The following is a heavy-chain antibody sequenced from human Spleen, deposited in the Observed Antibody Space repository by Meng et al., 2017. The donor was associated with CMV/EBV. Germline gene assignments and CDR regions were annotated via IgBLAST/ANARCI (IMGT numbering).Heavy chain of an antibody. CDR3: ARGRHCSSASCEGIYYYYGLDV. CDR1: SSYE. Sequence: FSSYEMNWVRQAPGKGLEWVSYISSSGSTKYYADSVRGRFTISRDNAKNSLYLQMHSLRAEDTAVYYCARGRHCSSASCEGIYYYYGLDVWGQGTTVTVSS. D-gene: IGHD2-2*01. J-gene: IGHJ6*02. CDR2: ISSSGSTK. V-gene: IGHV3-48*03.